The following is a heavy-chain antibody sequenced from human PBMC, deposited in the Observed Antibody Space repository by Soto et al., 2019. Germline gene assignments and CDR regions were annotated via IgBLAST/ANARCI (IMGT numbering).Heavy chain of an antibody. Sequence: EVQLVESGGGLVQPGGSLKLSCAASGFTFSGSAVHWVRQASGKGLDWVGRIRSKANNYATAYAASVQGRFTIFRDDLKNTAYLQMNSLKTEDTAVYYCTNPQVYYGMDVWGQGTTVTVSS. CDR2: IRSKANNYAT. J-gene: IGHJ6*02. CDR3: TNPQVYYGMDV. V-gene: IGHV3-73*02. CDR1: GFTFSGSA.